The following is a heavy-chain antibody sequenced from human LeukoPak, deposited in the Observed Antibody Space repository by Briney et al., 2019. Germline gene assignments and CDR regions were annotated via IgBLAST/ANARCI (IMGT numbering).Heavy chain of an antibody. D-gene: IGHD6-13*01. Sequence: SETLSLTCTVSGGSISSSSYYWGWIRQPPGKGLEWIGSIYYSGSTYYNPSLKSRVTISVDTSKNQFSLKLSSVTAADTAVYYCARSSGYSSSGGLNGFDTWGQGTLVTVSS. CDR1: GGSISSSSYY. CDR2: IYYSGST. V-gene: IGHV4-39*01. J-gene: IGHJ5*02. CDR3: ARSSGYSSSGGLNGFDT.